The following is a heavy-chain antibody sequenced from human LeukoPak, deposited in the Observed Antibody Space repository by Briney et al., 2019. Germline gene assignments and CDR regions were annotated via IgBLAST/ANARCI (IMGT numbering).Heavy chain of an antibody. J-gene: IGHJ3*02. CDR2: ISTVNGNS. CDR1: GYRFSSSG. Sequence: ASVKVSCKASGYRFSSSGITWVRQAPEQGPEWMGWISTVNGNSRYAQNFQGRVTLTTDTSTNTAHLELTSLRSDDTAIYYCARVRDSDNWWGAFDIWGQGTMVTVSS. V-gene: IGHV1-18*01. D-gene: IGHD1-1*01. CDR3: ARVRDSDNWWGAFDI.